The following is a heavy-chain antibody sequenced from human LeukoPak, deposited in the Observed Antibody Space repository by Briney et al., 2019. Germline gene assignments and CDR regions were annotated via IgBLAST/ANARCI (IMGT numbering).Heavy chain of an antibody. CDR3: ARVCETFAITGTTHAFDI. J-gene: IGHJ3*02. V-gene: IGHV1-46*01. Sequence: ASVKVSCKASGFTFTNYNLHWVRQAPGQRLEGMGIINPSGGSTSYAQKFQGRVTMTRDMSTSTVYMELSSLRSEDTAVYYCARVCETFAITGTTHAFDIWGQGTMVTVSS. CDR2: INPSGGST. D-gene: IGHD1-7*01. CDR1: GFTFTNYN.